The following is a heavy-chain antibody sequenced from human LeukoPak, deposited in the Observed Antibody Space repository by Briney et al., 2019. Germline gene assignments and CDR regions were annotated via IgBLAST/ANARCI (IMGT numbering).Heavy chain of an antibody. V-gene: IGHV3-7*04. Sequence: GGSLRLSCVASGFTFNSYWMSWVRQAPGKGLEWMASIKQDGSEKYYVDSAKGRFTISRDNAKNSLYLQMNSLRAEDTAVYYCARGHSSSPNWFDPWGQGTLVTVSS. J-gene: IGHJ5*02. CDR1: GFTFNSYW. CDR3: ARGHSSSPNWFDP. CDR2: IKQDGSEK. D-gene: IGHD6-13*01.